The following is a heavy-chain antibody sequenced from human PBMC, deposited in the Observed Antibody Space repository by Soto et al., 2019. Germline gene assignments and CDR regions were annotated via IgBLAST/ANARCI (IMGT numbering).Heavy chain of an antibody. J-gene: IGHJ3*02. CDR3: ASPYYDFWSGYPGPHDAFDI. Sequence: RGESLKISCKGSGYSFTSYWIGWVRQMPGKGLEWMGIIYPGDSDTRYSPSFQGQVTISADKSISTAYLQWSSLKASDTAMYYCASPYYDFWSGYPGPHDAFDIWGQGTMVTVS. D-gene: IGHD3-3*01. CDR2: IYPGDSDT. CDR1: GYSFTSYW. V-gene: IGHV5-51*01.